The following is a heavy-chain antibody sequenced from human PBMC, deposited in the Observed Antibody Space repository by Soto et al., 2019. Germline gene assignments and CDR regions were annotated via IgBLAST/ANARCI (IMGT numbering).Heavy chain of an antibody. CDR2: IKSWSDGGTT. V-gene: IGHV3-15*01. CDR1: GFTFKNAW. J-gene: IGHJ4*02. CDR3: TTGTTVAKYYFDF. D-gene: IGHD1-1*01. Sequence: EGQLVESGGGLVEPGETLRLSCAASGFTFKNAWMSWVRQAPGKGLEWVGRIKSWSDGGTTDYGAPVKGRFSISRDDAKNTLSLQMNSLRTEVTAVYYCTTGTTVAKYYFDFWGQGTLVTVSS.